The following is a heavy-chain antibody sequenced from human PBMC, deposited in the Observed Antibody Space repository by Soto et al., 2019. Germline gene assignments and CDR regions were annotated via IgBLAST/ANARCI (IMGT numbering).Heavy chain of an antibody. V-gene: IGHV3-74*01. J-gene: IGHJ6*02. CDR3: ARRICSGAYCYFGMDV. CDR2: NRSDGSST. Sequence: GVSLRLSCAASGFAFSSNWRHGFRQAPGEGLVWVSRNRSDGSSTSYADSVKGRFTVSRDNAKNTLYLHMISLRAEDTAVYYCARRICSGAYCYFGMDVWGQGTTVTVSS. CDR1: GFAFSSNW. D-gene: IGHD2-15*01.